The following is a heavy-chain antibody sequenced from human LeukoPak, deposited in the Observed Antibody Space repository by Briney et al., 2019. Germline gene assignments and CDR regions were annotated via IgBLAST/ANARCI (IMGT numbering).Heavy chain of an antibody. CDR1: GFTFSSYV. D-gene: IGHD1-26*01. CDR2: ISYDGSNE. Sequence: GGSLRLSCAASGFTFSSYVMHWVRQAPGKGLEWVAIISYDGSNEYYADSVKGRFTISRDNSKNTLYLQMNSLRAADTAVYYCAREGTTTSFDYWGQGTLVTVSS. V-gene: IGHV3-30*04. CDR3: AREGTTTSFDY. J-gene: IGHJ4*02.